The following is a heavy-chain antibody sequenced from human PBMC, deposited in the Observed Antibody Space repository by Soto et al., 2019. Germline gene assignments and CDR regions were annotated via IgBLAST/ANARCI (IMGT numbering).Heavy chain of an antibody. CDR2: IYSGGST. CDR1: GFTVSSNY. CDR3: ARDDVCVASGWCDY. V-gene: IGHV3-66*01. D-gene: IGHD6-19*01. J-gene: IGHJ4*02. Sequence: GGSLRLSCAASGFTVSSNYMSWVRQAPGKGLEWVSVIYSGGSTYYADSVKGRFTISRDNSKNTLYLQMNSLRAEDTAVYYCARDDVCVASGWCDYWGQGTLVTV.